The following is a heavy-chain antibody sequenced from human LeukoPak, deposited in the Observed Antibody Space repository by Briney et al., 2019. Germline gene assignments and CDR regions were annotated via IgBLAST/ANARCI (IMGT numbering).Heavy chain of an antibody. CDR1: GGSISSYH. D-gene: IGHD6-13*01. V-gene: IGHV4-4*07. J-gene: IGHJ5*02. CDR3: ARDADGAAQFDP. CDR2: LSASGST. Sequence: SETLSLTCTVSGGSISSYHWTWIRQPAGKGLEWIGRLSASGSTNFNPSLKSRVTISVDKSKKQFSLKVSSVTAADTAVYYCARDADGAAQFDPWGQGTLVTVSS.